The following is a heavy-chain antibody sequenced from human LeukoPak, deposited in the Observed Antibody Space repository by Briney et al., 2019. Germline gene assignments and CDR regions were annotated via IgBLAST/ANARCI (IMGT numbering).Heavy chain of an antibody. Sequence: SETLSLTCTVSGGSISSSSYYWGWIRQPPGKGLEWIGSIYYSGSTNYNLSLKSRVTISVDTSKNQFSLKLSSVTAADTAVYYCASILTTFDFWSGANWFDPWGQGTLVTVSS. J-gene: IGHJ5*02. CDR2: IYYSGST. D-gene: IGHD3-3*01. V-gene: IGHV4-39*01. CDR1: GGSISSSSYY. CDR3: ASILTTFDFWSGANWFDP.